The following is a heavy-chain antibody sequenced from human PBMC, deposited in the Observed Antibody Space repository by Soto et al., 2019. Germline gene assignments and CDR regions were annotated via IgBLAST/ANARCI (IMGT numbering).Heavy chain of an antibody. CDR1: GFXFGDST. J-gene: IGHJ4*02. V-gene: IGHV3-23*01. Sequence: WGSLXLSCTGSGFXFGDSTMSWFRQAPGKGLDWVSGISGSGDRTYYADSAKGRFSISKDISKNSLSLQLDSLGVEDTAVYFCVKDDGGYPSTAPHWGQGTLVTVSS. D-gene: IGHD3-22*01. CDR3: VKDDGGYPSTAPH. CDR2: ISGSGDRT.